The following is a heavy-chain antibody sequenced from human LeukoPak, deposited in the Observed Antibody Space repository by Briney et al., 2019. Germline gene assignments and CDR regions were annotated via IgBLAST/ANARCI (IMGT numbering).Heavy chain of an antibody. CDR2: ISWNSGSI. CDR3: AKDIGYSSSSPDY. Sequence: PGRSLRLSCAASGLTFDDYAMHWVRQAPGKGLEWVSGISWNSGSIGYADSVKGRFTISRDNAKNSLYLQMNSLRAEDTALYYCAKDIGYSSSSPDYWGQGTLVTVSS. CDR1: GLTFDDYA. V-gene: IGHV3-9*01. D-gene: IGHD6-6*01. J-gene: IGHJ4*02.